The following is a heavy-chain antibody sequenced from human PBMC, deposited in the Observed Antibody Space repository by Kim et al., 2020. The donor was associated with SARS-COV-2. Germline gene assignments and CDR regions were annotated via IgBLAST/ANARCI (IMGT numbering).Heavy chain of an antibody. CDR3: ARRSSSWSDNWFDP. J-gene: IGHJ5*02. V-gene: IGHV4-39*01. CDR1: GGSISSSSYY. Sequence: SETLSLTCTVSGGSISSSSYYWGWIRQPPGKGLEWIGSIYYSGSTYYNPSLKSRVTISVDTSKNQFSLKLSSVTAADTAVYYCARRSSSWSDNWFDPWGQGTLVTVSS. CDR2: IYYSGST. D-gene: IGHD6-13*01.